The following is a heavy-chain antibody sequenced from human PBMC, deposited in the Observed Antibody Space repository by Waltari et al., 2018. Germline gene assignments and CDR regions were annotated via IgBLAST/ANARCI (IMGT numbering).Heavy chain of an antibody. CDR3: ARYNIWSGYYYPDY. D-gene: IGHD3-3*01. CDR1: GFTFGSYA. CDR2: ITSRGDNT. V-gene: IGHV3-23*01. Sequence: EVQLLDSGGGLVQPGGSLRLSCVVSGFTFGSYAMSWGRQAPDNGLGCVSAITSRGDNTYYADSGKGRFTISRDNSKNTLYLQMNSLRAEDTAVYYCARYNIWSGYYYPDYWSQGTQVTVSS. J-gene: IGHJ4*02.